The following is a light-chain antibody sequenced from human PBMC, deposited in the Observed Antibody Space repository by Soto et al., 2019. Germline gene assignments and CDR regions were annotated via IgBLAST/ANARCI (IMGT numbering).Light chain of an antibody. V-gene: IGLV1-40*01. CDR1: SSNIGAGYD. Sequence: QSVLTQPPPVSGAPGQRVTISCTGSSSNIGAGYDVQWYQQLPGTAPKLLIYANSNRPSGVPDRFSGSKSGTSASLAITGLQAEDEADYYCQSYDSSLSGYVFGTGTKVTVL. J-gene: IGLJ1*01. CDR2: ANS. CDR3: QSYDSSLSGYV.